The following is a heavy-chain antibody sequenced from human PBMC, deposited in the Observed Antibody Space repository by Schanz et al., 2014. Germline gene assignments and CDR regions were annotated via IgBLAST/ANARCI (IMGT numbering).Heavy chain of an antibody. CDR1: GGTFSSYT. CDR3: ARGWGYDALTGYVF. Sequence: QVQLVQSGAEVKKPGSSVKVSCTASGGTFSSYTISWIRQAPGQGLEWMGWISAYNGNTNYAQKLQGRVTMTTDTSTSTAYMELRSLRSDDTAVYYCARGWGYDALTGYVFWGQGTLXTVSS. V-gene: IGHV1-18*01. CDR2: ISAYNGNT. D-gene: IGHD3-9*01. J-gene: IGHJ4*02.